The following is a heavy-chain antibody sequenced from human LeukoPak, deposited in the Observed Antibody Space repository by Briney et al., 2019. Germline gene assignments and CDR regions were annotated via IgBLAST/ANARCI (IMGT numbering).Heavy chain of an antibody. V-gene: IGHV1-69*05. Sequence: SVKVSCKASGGTFSNYAISWVRQAPGQGLEWMGGIIPIFGTANYAQKFQGRVTITTDESTSTAYMELSSLRSEDTAVYYCAKGGGPLTYYYYYMDVWGKGTTVTVSS. J-gene: IGHJ6*03. CDR2: IIPIFGTA. CDR1: GGTFSNYA. D-gene: IGHD3-16*01. CDR3: AKGGGPLTYYYYYMDV.